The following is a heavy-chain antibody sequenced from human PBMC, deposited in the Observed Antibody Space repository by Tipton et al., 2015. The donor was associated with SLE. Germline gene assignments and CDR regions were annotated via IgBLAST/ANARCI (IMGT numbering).Heavy chain of an antibody. D-gene: IGHD3-10*01. CDR2: ISPDATDI. J-gene: IGHJ4*02. V-gene: IGHV3-23*01. CDR3: AKNGAQGQPYYDY. CDR1: GFTFSDYY. Sequence: SLRLSCAASGFTFSDYYMSWIRQAPGKGLEWVSAISPDATDIYYLDSVQGRFTFSRDNSKNTVYLQMDSLRVEDTAVYFCAKNGAQGQPYYDYWGQGTLVTVSS.